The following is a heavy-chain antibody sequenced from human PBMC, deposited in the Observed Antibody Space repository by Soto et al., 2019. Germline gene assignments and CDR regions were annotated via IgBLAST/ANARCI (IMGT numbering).Heavy chain of an antibody. CDR2: IWYDGSNK. CDR3: ARDGYCSGGSCYSVPVFDY. Sequence: QVQLVESGGGVVQPGRSLRLSCAASGFTFSSYGMHWVRQAPGKGLEWVAVIWYDGSNKYYADSVKGRFTSSRDNSKNTLYLQMNSRRAEDTAVYYCARDGYCSGGSCYSVPVFDYWGQGTLVTVSS. V-gene: IGHV3-33*01. CDR1: GFTFSSYG. J-gene: IGHJ4*02. D-gene: IGHD2-15*01.